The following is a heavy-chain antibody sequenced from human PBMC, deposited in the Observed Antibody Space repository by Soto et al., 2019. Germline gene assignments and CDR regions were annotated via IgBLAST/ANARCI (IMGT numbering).Heavy chain of an antibody. CDR1: GGSISSGGNY. V-gene: IGHV4-31*11. Sequence: QVQLQESGPGLVKSSQTLSLTCAVSGGSISSGGNYWSWIRQHPGQGLEWIGYDYYSGSTYYNPSLKSQVTISVVTSKNQFSLKLNSVTAADTAVYYCARARMVRGVIYYFGMDVWGQGTTVTVSS. D-gene: IGHD3-10*01. J-gene: IGHJ6*02. CDR3: ARARMVRGVIYYFGMDV. CDR2: DYYSGST.